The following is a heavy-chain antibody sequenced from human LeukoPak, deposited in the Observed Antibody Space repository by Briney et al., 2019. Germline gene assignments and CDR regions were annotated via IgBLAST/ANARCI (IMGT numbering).Heavy chain of an antibody. Sequence: PGGSLRLSCAASGFTFDDYGMSWVRQAPGKGLEWVSGINWNGGSTGYADSVKGRFTISRDNAKNSLYLQMNSLRAEDTALYYCARGTKSSVVGYYFDYWGQGTLVTVSS. CDR1: GFTFDDYG. J-gene: IGHJ4*02. V-gene: IGHV3-20*04. CDR3: ARGTKSSVVGYYFDY. D-gene: IGHD1-7*01. CDR2: INWNGGST.